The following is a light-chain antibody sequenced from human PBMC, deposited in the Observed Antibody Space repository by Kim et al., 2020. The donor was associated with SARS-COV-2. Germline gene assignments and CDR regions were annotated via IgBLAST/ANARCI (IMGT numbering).Light chain of an antibody. CDR2: EVS. V-gene: IGLV2-14*01. J-gene: IGLJ1*01. Sequence: GQSITTHCTGTSGDVSVYNFVSWYQEHPGKAPKLMIYEVSHRPSGVSNRFSGSKSGKTASLTISGLQAQDEADYYCSSYTSSSTYVFGTGTKVTVL. CDR1: SGDVSVYNF. CDR3: SSYTSSSTYV.